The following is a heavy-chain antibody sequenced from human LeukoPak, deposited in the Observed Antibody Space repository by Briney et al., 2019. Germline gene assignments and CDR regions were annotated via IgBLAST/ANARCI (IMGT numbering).Heavy chain of an antibody. D-gene: IGHD6-19*01. V-gene: IGHV3-11*01. CDR1: GFRFSDYY. Sequence: GGSLRLSCTTCGFRFSDYYMSWIRQAPGKGLEWVSYIRSGGTTIYYADSVKGRFTVSRDDANNSLSLQMNSLRPDDTAVYYCASPGLAVPGKPYWGQGTLVTVSS. CDR3: ASPGLAVPGKPY. CDR2: IRSGGTTI. J-gene: IGHJ4*02.